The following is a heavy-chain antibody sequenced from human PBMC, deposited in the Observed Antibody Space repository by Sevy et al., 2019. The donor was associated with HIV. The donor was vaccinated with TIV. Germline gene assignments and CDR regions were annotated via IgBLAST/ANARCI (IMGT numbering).Heavy chain of an antibody. J-gene: IGHJ6*02. CDR3: ARDRGVYYGSGSYYYYYGMDV. D-gene: IGHD3-10*01. V-gene: IGHV1-18*01. Sequence: ASVKVSCKASGYTFTSYGISWVRQAPGQGLEWMGWISAYNGNTNYAQKLQGRVTMTTDTSTRTAYMELRSLRSDDTAVYYCARDRGVYYGSGSYYYYYGMDVWGQGTTVTVSS. CDR2: ISAYNGNT. CDR1: GYTFTSYG.